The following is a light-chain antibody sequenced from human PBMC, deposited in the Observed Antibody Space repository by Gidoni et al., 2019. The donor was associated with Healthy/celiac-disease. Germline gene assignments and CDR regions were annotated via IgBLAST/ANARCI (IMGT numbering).Light chain of an antibody. Sequence: QSALTPPASVFGSPGTPITISCTGTSSDVGGYNYVSWYQQHPGKAPKLMIYDVSNRPSGVSNRFSGSKSGNTASLTISGLQAEDEADYYCSSYTSSSTGVFGGGTKLTVL. CDR2: DVS. CDR3: SSYTSSSTGV. J-gene: IGLJ3*02. V-gene: IGLV2-14*01. CDR1: SSDVGGYNY.